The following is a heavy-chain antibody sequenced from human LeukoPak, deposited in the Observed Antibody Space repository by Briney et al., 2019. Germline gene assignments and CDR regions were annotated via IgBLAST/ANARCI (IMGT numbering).Heavy chain of an antibody. V-gene: IGHV3-30-3*02. CDR3: AKTRNWFDS. J-gene: IGHJ5*01. CDR2: ISYDGSNK. CDR1: GFTFSSYA. Sequence: PGGSLRLSCAASGFTFSSYAMHWVRQAPGKGLEWVAVISYDGSNKYYADSVKGRFTISRDNSKNTLYLQMNSLRAEDTGVYFCAKTRNWFDSWGLGTHVTVSS.